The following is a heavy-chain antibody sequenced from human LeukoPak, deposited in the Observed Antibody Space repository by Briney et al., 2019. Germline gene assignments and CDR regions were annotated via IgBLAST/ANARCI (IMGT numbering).Heavy chain of an antibody. J-gene: IGHJ5*02. V-gene: IGHV1-2*02. Sequence: ASVKVSCKCAVYTDTVSGNYWSWMAPGQGLGWMGWINPNSGGTNYAQKFQGRVTMTRDTSISTVYMDLSRKRSDHTPMYYCARDKPLYSTSRQGSGYLGWLDPWGQGTLVTVSS. CDR2: INPNSGGT. CDR3: ARDKPLYSTSRQGSGYLGWLDP. CDR1: VYTDTVSG. D-gene: IGHD3-10*01.